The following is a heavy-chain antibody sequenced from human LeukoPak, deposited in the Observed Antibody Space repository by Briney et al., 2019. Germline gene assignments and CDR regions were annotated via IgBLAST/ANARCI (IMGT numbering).Heavy chain of an antibody. CDR3: ATVTYYDYVWGSYRWYFQH. V-gene: IGHV1-24*01. J-gene: IGHJ1*01. Sequence: ASVKVSCKVSGYTLTELSMHWVRQAPGKGLEWMGGFDPEDGETIYAQKFQGRVTMTEDTSTDTAYMELSSLRSEDTAVYYCATVTYYDYVWGSYRWYFQHWGQGTLVTVSS. CDR2: FDPEDGET. CDR1: GYTLTELS. D-gene: IGHD3-16*02.